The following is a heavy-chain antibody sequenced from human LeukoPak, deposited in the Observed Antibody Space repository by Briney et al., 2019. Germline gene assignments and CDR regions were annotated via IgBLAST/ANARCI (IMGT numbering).Heavy chain of an antibody. CDR3: ARCDPYSSSPFDP. V-gene: IGHV3-21*01. CDR2: ISSSSSYI. J-gene: IGHJ5*02. D-gene: IGHD6-6*01. CDR1: GFTFSSYS. Sequence: GGSLRLSCAASGFTFSSYSMNWVRQAPGKGLEWVSSISSSSSYIYYADSVKGRFTISRDNAKNSLYLQMNSLRAEDTAVYYWARCDPYSSSPFDPWGQGTLVTVSS.